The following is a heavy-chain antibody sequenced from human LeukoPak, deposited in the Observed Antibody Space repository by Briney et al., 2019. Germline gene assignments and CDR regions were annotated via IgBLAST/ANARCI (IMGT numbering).Heavy chain of an antibody. D-gene: IGHD4-23*01. CDR1: GGSISSYY. CDR3: ARSPSYGGNSFDY. V-gene: IGHV4-59*12. Sequence: PSETLSLTCTVSGGSISSYYWSWIRQPPGKGLEWIGYIYYSGSTNYNPSLKSRVTISVDTSKNQFSLKLSSVTAADTAVYYCARSPSYGGNSFDYWGQGTLVTVSS. CDR2: IYYSGST. J-gene: IGHJ4*02.